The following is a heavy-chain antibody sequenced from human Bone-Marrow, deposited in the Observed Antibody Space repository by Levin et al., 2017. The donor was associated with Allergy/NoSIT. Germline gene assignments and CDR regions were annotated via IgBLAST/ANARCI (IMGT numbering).Heavy chain of an antibody. Sequence: GESLKISCGASGFDFSTYEINWIRQAPGKGLEWVSYISSSGRNIFYADSVKGRFTISRDNAKSSVYLQMDSLRAEDAAVYYCVSACYSLRQYLYDGIDVWGQGTTVTVSS. J-gene: IGHJ6*02. V-gene: IGHV3-48*03. CDR3: VSACYSLRQYLYDGIDV. CDR2: ISSSGRNI. D-gene: IGHD2-21*02. CDR1: GFDFSTYE.